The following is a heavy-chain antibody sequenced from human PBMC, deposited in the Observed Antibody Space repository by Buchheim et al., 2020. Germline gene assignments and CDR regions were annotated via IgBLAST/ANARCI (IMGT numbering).Heavy chain of an antibody. V-gene: IGHV1-8*01. D-gene: IGHD3-3*01. CDR1: GYTFTSYD. CDR2: MNPNSGNT. CDR3: ARGHYDFWSGYLQPDYYYDGMDV. Sequence: QVQLVQSGAEVKKPGASVKVSCKASGYTFTSYDIHWVRQATGQGLEWMGWMNPNSGNTGYAQKFQGRVTMTRNTSISTASLELSSMRSENTAGYYCARGHYDFWSGYLQPDYYYDGMDVWGQGTT. J-gene: IGHJ6*02.